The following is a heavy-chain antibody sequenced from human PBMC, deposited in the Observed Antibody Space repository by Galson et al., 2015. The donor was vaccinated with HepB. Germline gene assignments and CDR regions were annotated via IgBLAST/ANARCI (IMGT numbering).Heavy chain of an antibody. J-gene: IGHJ3*02. CDR3: ARGGFSGFDI. Sequence: CAISGDSVSSNSAAWNWIRQSPSRGLEWLRRTYYRSKWINEYAVSVKCRIIVNPDTSKNQFSLQLNSVTPEDTAVYYCARGGFSGFDIWGQGTMVTVSS. CDR1: GDSVSSNSAA. V-gene: IGHV6-1*01. CDR2: TYYRSKWIN. D-gene: IGHD5-12*01.